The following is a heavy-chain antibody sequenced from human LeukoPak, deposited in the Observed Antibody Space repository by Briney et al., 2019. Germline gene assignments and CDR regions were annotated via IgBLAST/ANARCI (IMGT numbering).Heavy chain of an antibody. V-gene: IGHV1-18*01. CDR2: ISAYNGNT. J-gene: IGHJ4*02. CDR1: GYTFSSYS. CDR3: ARGVGSAYYYVSDY. Sequence: GASVKVSCKASGYTFSSYSINWVRQAPGQGLEWMGWISAYNGNTNYAQKLQGRVTMTTDTSTSTAYMELRSLRSVDTAVYYCARGVGSAYYYVSDYWGQGTLVTVSS. D-gene: IGHD3-22*01.